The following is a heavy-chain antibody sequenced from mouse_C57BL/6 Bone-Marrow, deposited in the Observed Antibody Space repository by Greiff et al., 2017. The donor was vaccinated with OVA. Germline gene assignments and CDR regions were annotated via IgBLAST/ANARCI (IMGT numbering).Heavy chain of an antibody. D-gene: IGHD2-13*01. J-gene: IGHJ2*01. CDR2: IYPGNGDT. Sequence: QVQLQQSGAELVRPGASVKMSCKASGYTFTSYNMHWVKQTPRQGLEWIGAIYPGNGDTSYNQKFKGKATLTVDKSSSTAYMQLSSLTSEDSAVYVCARDDGDLRRVEGFDYWGQGTTLTVSS. CDR3: ARDDGDLRRVEGFDY. V-gene: IGHV1-12*01. CDR1: GYTFTSYN.